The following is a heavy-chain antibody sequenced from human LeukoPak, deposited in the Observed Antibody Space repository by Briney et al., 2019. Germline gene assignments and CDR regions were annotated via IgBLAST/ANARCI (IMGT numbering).Heavy chain of an antibody. V-gene: IGHV3-30*18. J-gene: IGHJ4*02. CDR3: AKDLIIMVRGFGY. D-gene: IGHD3-10*01. CDR1: GFTFSSYG. CDR2: ISYDGSNK. Sequence: GRSLRLSCAASGFTFSSYGMHWVRQAPGKGLEWVAVISYDGSNKYYADSVKGRFTISRDNSKNTLYLQMNSLRAEDTAIYYCAKDLIIMVRGFGYWGQGTLVTVSS.